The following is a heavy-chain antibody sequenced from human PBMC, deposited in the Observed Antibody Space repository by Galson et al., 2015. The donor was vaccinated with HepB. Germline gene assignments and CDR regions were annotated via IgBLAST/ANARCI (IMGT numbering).Heavy chain of an antibody. Sequence: SLRLSCAASGFTFSDAWMHWVRQAPGKGLEWVGRSKSNSDGGTTDYVAPVKDRFSISRDDSKNTLYLQMDSLRIEDTAVYYCTTRTNVFRGTRGGLDYWGQGTLVTVSS. CDR3: TTRTNVFRGTRGGLDY. D-gene: IGHD2-8*01. J-gene: IGHJ4*02. V-gene: IGHV3-15*07. CDR1: GFTFSDAW. CDR2: SKSNSDGGTT.